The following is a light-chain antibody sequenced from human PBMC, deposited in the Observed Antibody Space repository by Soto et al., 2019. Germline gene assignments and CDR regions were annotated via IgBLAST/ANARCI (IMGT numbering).Light chain of an antibody. CDR3: SSYTSSSTPHVV. J-gene: IGLJ2*01. Sequence: HSALTQPASVSGSPGQSITISCTGTSSDVGGYNYVSWYQQHPGKAPKLMIYDVSNRPSGVSNRFSGSKSGNTASLTISGLQAEDEADYYCSSYTSSSTPHVVFGRGTKLTVL. CDR2: DVS. CDR1: SSDVGGYNY. V-gene: IGLV2-14*01.